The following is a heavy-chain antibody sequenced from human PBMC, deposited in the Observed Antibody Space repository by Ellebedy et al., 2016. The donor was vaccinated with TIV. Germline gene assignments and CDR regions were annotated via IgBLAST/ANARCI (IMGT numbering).Heavy chain of an antibody. V-gene: IGHV5-51*01. Sequence: GESLKISCKGSGYSFTKYWIGWLRQMPGKGLEWLGIIYPGDSETTYSPSFQGQVSISADKSISTAYLQWSSLKASDTAMYFCARQLYDSSGDGYYSFDYWGQGTLLTVSS. CDR2: IYPGDSET. D-gene: IGHD3-22*01. J-gene: IGHJ4*02. CDR1: GYSFTKYW. CDR3: ARQLYDSSGDGYYSFDY.